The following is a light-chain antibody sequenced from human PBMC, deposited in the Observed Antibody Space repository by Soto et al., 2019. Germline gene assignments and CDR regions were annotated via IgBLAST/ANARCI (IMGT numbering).Light chain of an antibody. V-gene: IGKV1-5*03. CDR1: QSISGW. CDR2: ETS. J-gene: IGKJ4*01. CDR3: QQYSAYPLT. Sequence: IQMTQSPSTLSASLGDRVTITCRASQSISGWLAWYQQKPGKAPKLLIYETSNLQSCVPSRFSGSGSATDFTLTISGLQPDDFATYYCQQYSAYPLTFCGGTKVEI.